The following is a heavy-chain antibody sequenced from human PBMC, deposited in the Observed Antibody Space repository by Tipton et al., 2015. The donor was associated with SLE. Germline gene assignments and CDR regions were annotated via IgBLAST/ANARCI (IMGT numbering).Heavy chain of an antibody. V-gene: IGHV3-23*01. J-gene: IGHJ6*02. CDR3: TRDPGIAARGMDV. D-gene: IGHD6-6*01. CDR1: GFIFNNYA. CDR2: ISGSGDIA. Sequence: SLRLSCDASGFIFNNYAMSWVRQAPGKGLEWVSIISGSGDIAYYVDSVKGRFTISRDNAKNSLYLQMNSLRAEDTAVYYCTRDPGIAARGMDVWGQGTTVIVSS.